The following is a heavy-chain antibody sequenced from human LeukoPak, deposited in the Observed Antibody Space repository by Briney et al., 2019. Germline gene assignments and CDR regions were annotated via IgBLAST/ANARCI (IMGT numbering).Heavy chain of an antibody. J-gene: IGHJ4*02. CDR2: IIPIFGTA. V-gene: IGHV1-69*01. CDR3: ARAPESDGYNLGHFDY. CDR1: GGTFSSYA. D-gene: IGHD5-24*01. Sequence: GSSVKVSCKASGGTFSSYAISWVRQAPGQGLEWMGGIIPIFGTANYAQKFQGRVTITADESTSTAYMELSSLRSEDTAVYYCARAPESDGYNLGHFDYWGQGTLVTVSS.